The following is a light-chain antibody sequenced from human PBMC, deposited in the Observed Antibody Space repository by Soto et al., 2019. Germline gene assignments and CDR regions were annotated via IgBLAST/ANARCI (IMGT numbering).Light chain of an antibody. CDR1: QSVTSRS. CDR3: QQYGTPPGT. Sequence: EIVLTQSPGTLSLSPGERATLSCRASQSVTSRSLAWYQQKPGQAPRLLIYGASSRATGIPDRFSGSGSGTDFTLTISRLEPEDSAVYYCQQYGTPPGTFGQGTKVEIK. V-gene: IGKV3-20*01. J-gene: IGKJ1*01. CDR2: GAS.